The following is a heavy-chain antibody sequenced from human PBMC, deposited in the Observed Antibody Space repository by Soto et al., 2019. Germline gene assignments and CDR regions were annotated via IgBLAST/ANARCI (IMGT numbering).Heavy chain of an antibody. J-gene: IGHJ4*02. CDR3: ASSGGGEDY. CDR2: IYHSGST. V-gene: IGHV4-4*02. CDR1: GGSISSSHW. D-gene: IGHD3-16*01. Sequence: QVQLQESGPGLVKPSGTLSLSCAVSGGSISSSHWWTWVRQPPGKGLEWIGEIYHSGSTNYNPSLTMRVTISVDNSRNHFSLNLSSVAAADTAVYYGASSGGGEDYWGQGILVTVSS.